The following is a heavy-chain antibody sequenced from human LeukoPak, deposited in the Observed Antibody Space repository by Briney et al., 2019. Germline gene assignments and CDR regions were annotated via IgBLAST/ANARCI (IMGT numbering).Heavy chain of an antibody. CDR3: AKSNGYFEY. CDR1: SSYA. CDR2: ITSSGGRS. V-gene: IGHV3-23*01. J-gene: IGHJ4*02. Sequence: PGGSLRLTCAVSSSYAMSWVRQAPGKGLEWVSTITSSGGRSYYADSVKGRFTISRDNSKNTLYLQMNSLRVEDTAVYYCAKSNGYFEYWGQGALVPVSS. D-gene: IGHD3-22*01.